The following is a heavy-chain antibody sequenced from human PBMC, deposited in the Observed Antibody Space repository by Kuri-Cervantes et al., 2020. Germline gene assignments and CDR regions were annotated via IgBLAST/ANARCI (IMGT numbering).Heavy chain of an antibody. CDR3: ARAKKVRGVTADY. J-gene: IGHJ4*02. CDR1: GYTFTSYY. CDR2: ISAYNGNT. V-gene: IGHV1-18*04. D-gene: IGHD3-10*01. Sequence: ASVKVSCKASGYTFTSYYMHWVRQTPGQGLEWMGWISAYNGNTTYAQKLQGRVTMTTDTSTSTAYMELRSLRSDDTAVYYCARAKKVRGVTADYWGQGTLVTVSS.